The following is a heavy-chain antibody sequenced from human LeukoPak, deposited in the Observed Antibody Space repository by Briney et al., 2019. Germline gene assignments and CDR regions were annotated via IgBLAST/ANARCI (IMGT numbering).Heavy chain of an antibody. Sequence: PGMSLRLSCAASGFTFSSYGMHWFRQAPGKGLGWRAVIWYDGSNKCYADSVKGRFTISRDNSKNTLYLQMNSLRAEDTAVYYCARGREGVVAATLVFDYWGQGTLVTVSS. V-gene: IGHV3-33*01. CDR1: GFTFSSYG. CDR2: IWYDGSNK. J-gene: IGHJ4*02. D-gene: IGHD2-15*01. CDR3: ARGREGVVAATLVFDY.